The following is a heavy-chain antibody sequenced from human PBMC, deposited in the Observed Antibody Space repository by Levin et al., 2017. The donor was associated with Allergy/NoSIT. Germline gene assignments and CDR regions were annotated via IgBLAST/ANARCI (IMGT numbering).Heavy chain of an antibody. Sequence: AASVKVSCKASGYTFTSYGISWVRQAPGQGLEWMGWISAYNGNTNYAQKLQGRVTMTTDTSTSTAYMELRSLRSDDTAVYYCARDIAAAGHDAFDIWGQGTMVTVSS. CDR1: GYTFTSYG. D-gene: IGHD6-13*01. CDR3: ARDIAAAGHDAFDI. J-gene: IGHJ3*02. CDR2: ISAYNGNT. V-gene: IGHV1-18*01.